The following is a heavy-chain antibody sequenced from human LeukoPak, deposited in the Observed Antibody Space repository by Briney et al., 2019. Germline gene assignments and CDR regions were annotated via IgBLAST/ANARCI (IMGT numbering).Heavy chain of an antibody. V-gene: IGHV3-9*01. CDR2: ISWNSGSI. Sequence: GGSLRLSCAASGFTFDDYAMHWVRQAPGKGLEWVSGISWNSGSIGYADSVKGRFTISRDNAKNSLYLQTNSLRAEDTALYYCAKDYYGSGQYGMDVWGQGTTVTVSS. CDR1: GFTFDDYA. CDR3: AKDYYGSGQYGMDV. J-gene: IGHJ6*02. D-gene: IGHD3-10*01.